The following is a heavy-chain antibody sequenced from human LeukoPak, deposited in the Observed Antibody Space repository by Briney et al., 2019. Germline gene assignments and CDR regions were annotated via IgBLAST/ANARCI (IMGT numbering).Heavy chain of an antibody. D-gene: IGHD3-9*01. CDR3: ARESGSYYDILPFDP. V-gene: IGHV3-30*04. J-gene: IGHJ5*02. CDR1: GFTFSSYA. CDR2: ISYDGSNK. Sequence: GRSLRLSCAASGFTFSSYAMHWVRQAPGKGLEWVAVISYDGSNKYYADSVKGRFTISRDNSKNTLYLQMNSLRAEDTAVYYCARESGSYYDILPFDPWGQGTLVTVFS.